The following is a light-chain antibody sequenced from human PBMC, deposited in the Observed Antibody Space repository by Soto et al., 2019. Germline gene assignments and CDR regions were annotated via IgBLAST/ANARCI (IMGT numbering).Light chain of an antibody. CDR1: QDIRTW. CDR2: DAT. J-gene: IGKJ4*01. Sequence: DIQMTQSPSSVSASVGDRVTITCRASQDIRTWLGWYQQKPGKAPKFLISDATNLQGGVPSRVSGSGSGRDFTLTISSLQPEDFATYYCQQANSLPLTFGGGTKVDIK. CDR3: QQANSLPLT. V-gene: IGKV1-12*01.